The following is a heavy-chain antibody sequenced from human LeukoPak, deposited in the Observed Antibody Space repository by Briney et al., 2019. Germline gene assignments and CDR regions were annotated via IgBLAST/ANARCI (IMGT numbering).Heavy chain of an antibody. CDR2: ISTYNGNT. Sequence: ASVKVSCKASGYTFTSYGVSWVRQAPGQGLEWMGWISTYNGNTNYAQKFQGRVNMTTDTSTSTAYMELRSLRSDDTAVYHCARDQGYYFDYWGQGTLVTVSS. CDR1: GYTFTSYG. CDR3: ARDQGYYFDY. J-gene: IGHJ4*02. V-gene: IGHV1-18*01.